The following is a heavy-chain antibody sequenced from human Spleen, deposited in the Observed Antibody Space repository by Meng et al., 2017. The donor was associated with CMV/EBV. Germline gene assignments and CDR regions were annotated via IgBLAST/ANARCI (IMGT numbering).Heavy chain of an antibody. CDR3: ARVVLAARSGHNWFDP. D-gene: IGHD6-6*01. J-gene: IGHJ5*02. CDR1: GASINSSDYY. V-gene: IGHV4-39*07. Sequence: SETLSLTCTVSGASINSSDYYWGWIRQPPGKGLEWIGSIYYSGSTYYNPSLKSRVTISVDTSKNQFSLKLSSVTAADTAVYYCARVVLAARSGHNWFDPWGQGTLVTVSS. CDR2: IYYSGST.